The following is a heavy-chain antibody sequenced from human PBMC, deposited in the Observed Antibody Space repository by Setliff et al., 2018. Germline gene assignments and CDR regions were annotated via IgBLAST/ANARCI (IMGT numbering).Heavy chain of an antibody. Sequence: ASVKVSCKASGYTFTSHYMHWVRRAPGLGLEWMGTINPSSGRTSYAQKFQGRVTMTRDTSTSTVYMDMSGLRSEDTAVYYCARDVFPYHYEGAFDIWGQGTMVTVSS. D-gene: IGHD3-22*01. V-gene: IGHV1-46*01. CDR1: GYTFTSHY. CDR2: INPSSGRT. J-gene: IGHJ3*02. CDR3: ARDVFPYHYEGAFDI.